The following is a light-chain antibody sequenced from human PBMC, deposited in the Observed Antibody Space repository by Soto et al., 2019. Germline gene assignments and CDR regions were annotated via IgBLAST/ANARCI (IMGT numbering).Light chain of an antibody. J-gene: IGKJ1*01. CDR1: QSISTS. Sequence: IVVTQSPAILSLAPEVRDTLSCRASQSISTSLALYKQKPGQPPRLLIYDASNRDTGIPARFSGSVYGTDLTLAISSVKHEDVAVYYCQQRINRPLTFGQETKVEI. V-gene: IGKV3-11*01. CDR2: DAS. CDR3: QQRINRPLT.